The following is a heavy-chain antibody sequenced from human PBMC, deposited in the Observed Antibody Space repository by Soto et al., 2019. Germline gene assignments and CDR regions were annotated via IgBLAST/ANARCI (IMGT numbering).Heavy chain of an antibody. J-gene: IGHJ6*03. CDR1: GYPLISFV. CDR3: ARGGQNGYFYYYYMDV. V-gene: IGHV1-18*01. Sequence: VSGIASGYPLISFVFRRVRKLQKQGLEWMGWISAYNGNTNYAQKLQGRVTMTTDTSTSTAYMELRSLRSDDTAVYYCARGGQNGYFYYYYMDVWGKGTTVTVSS. D-gene: IGHD2-15*01. CDR2: ISAYNGNT.